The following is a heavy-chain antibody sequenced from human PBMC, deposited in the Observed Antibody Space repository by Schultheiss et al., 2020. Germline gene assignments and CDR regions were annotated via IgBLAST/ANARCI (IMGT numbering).Heavy chain of an antibody. V-gene: IGHV4-31*03. J-gene: IGHJ2*01. CDR2: IYYSGST. CDR1: GGSISSGGY. D-gene: IGHD2-2*01. CDR3: ARGLDCSSTSCYEAPYWYFDL. Sequence: SETLSLTCTVSGGSISSGGYWSWIRQHPGKGLEWIGYIYYSGSTYHNPSLKSRVTISVDTSKNQFSLKLRSVTAADTAVYYCARGLDCSSTSCYEAPYWYFDLWGRGTLVTVSS.